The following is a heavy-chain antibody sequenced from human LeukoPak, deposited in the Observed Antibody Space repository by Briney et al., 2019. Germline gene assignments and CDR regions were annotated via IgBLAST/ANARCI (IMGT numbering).Heavy chain of an antibody. CDR1: GYTFTSHA. J-gene: IGHJ4*02. V-gene: IGHV7-4-1*02. D-gene: IGHD6-13*01. CDR3: AIRIAAGVFDY. CDR2: INSNTGTP. Sequence: ASVKVSCKASGYTFTSHAVNWVRQAPGQGLEWMGWINSNTGTPTYAQGFTGRFVFSLDTSVNTAYLQISSLKAEDTAVYYCAIRIAAGVFDYWGQGSLVTVSS.